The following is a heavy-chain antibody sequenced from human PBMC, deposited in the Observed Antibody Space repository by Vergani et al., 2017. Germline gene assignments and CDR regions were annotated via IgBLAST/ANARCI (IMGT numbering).Heavy chain of an antibody. CDR1: GFTFSSYA. D-gene: IGHD5-18*01. CDR2: ISYDGSNK. CDR3: AKDILPDGYSYAFDY. Sequence: QVQLVESGGGVVQPGRSLRLSCAASGFTFSSYAMHWVRQAPGKGLEWVAVISYDGSNKYYADSVKGRFTISRDNSKNTLYLQMNSLRAEDTALYYCAKDILPDGYSYAFDYWGQGTLVTVSS. J-gene: IGHJ4*02. V-gene: IGHV3-30-3*01.